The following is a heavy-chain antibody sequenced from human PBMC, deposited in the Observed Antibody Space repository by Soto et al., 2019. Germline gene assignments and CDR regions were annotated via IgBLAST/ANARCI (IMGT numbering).Heavy chain of an antibody. Sequence: QVQLQESGPGLVKPSQTLSLTCTVSGASIGSGTYYWHWIRQHPGKGLEWIGWLSHSGGTYYNPSLRSRMTISVATSKDQFSLRLTSVTAADTAVYYCARGTRPDTRFGESIFDFWGHGTLVTVSS. CDR2: LSHSGGT. V-gene: IGHV4-31*03. CDR1: GASIGSGTYY. CDR3: ARGTRPDTRFGESIFDF. J-gene: IGHJ4*01. D-gene: IGHD3-10*01.